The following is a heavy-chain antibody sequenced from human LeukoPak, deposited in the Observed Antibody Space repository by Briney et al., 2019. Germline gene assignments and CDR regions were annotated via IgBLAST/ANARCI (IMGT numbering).Heavy chain of an antibody. CDR2: IYYSGST. CDR3: ARNHAYNLPTEYYFDY. CDR1: GGSISSYY. J-gene: IGHJ4*02. Sequence: SETLSLTCTVSGGSISSYYWSWIRQPPGKGLEWIGYIYYSGSTNYNPSLKSRVTISVDTSKNQFSLKLSSVTSADTAVYYCARNHAYNLPTEYYFDYWGQGTLVTVSS. V-gene: IGHV4-59*12. D-gene: IGHD1-14*01.